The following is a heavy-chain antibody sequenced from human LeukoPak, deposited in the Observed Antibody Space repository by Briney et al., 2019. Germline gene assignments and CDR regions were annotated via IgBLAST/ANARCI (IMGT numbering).Heavy chain of an antibody. V-gene: IGHV3-48*02. D-gene: IGHD6-19*01. CDR3: ARGPISGWSADY. J-gene: IGHJ4*02. Sequence: GGSLRLSCAGSGLTFSSYNMNWVRQAPGKGLEWVSYISNSGSMIYYADSVKGRFTLSRDNAKNSLYLQMNSLRDEDTAVYYCARGPISGWSADYWGQGTLVTVSS. CDR1: GLTFSSYN. CDR2: ISNSGSMI.